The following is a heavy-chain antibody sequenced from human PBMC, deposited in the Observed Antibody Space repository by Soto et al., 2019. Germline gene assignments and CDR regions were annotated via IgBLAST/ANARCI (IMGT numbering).Heavy chain of an antibody. CDR2: TYYRSQWYS. CDR3: AREEILVAYNWFDP. Sequence: SQTLSRTCAMSGDSVSSNSAAWNWIRQSPSRGLEWLGRTYYRSQWYSDYAVAVKGRITINPDTSKSQFSLQLNSVTPEDTALYYCAREEILVAYNWFDPWGQGTLVTVSS. V-gene: IGHV6-1*01. J-gene: IGHJ5*02. D-gene: IGHD1-26*01. CDR1: GDSVSSNSAA.